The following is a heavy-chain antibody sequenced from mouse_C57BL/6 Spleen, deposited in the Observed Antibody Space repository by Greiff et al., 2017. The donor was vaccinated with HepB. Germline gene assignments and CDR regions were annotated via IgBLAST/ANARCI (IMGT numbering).Heavy chain of an antibody. CDR2: IYPRSGNT. CDR3: ARVNGNYFDY. CDR1: GYTFTSYG. J-gene: IGHJ2*01. Sequence: LQESGAELARPGASVKLSCKASGYTFTSYGISWVKQRTGQGLEWIGEIYPRSGNTYYNEKFKGKATLTADKSSSTAYMELRSLTSEDSAVYFCARVNGNYFDYWGQGTTLTVSS. V-gene: IGHV1-81*01.